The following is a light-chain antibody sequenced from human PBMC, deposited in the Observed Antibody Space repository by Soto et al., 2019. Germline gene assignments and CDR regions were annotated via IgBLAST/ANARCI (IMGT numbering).Light chain of an antibody. CDR1: SSGINDYNS. Sequence: QSVLTQPPSASGSPGQSVTISGTGTSSGINDYNSVSWYQQHPGKAPKLMIYEVTKPPSGVPDRFSGSKPGNTASLAVSGLQAEDESDYYCSSYAGSYSYVFGTGTKVTVL. CDR2: EVT. J-gene: IGLJ1*01. V-gene: IGLV2-8*01. CDR3: SSYAGSYSYV.